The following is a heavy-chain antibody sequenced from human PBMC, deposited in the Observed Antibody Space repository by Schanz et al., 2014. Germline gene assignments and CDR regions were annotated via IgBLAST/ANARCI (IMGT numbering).Heavy chain of an antibody. CDR1: GFSLDIFA. J-gene: IGHJ4*02. Sequence: VQVVQSGGGLVKPGGSLRLSCATSGFSLDIFAVSWVRQAPGKGLEWVSSFNDGGVNKYYADSVKGRFTISRDNSNKTVDLQMNSLRAEDTALYYCVRDELLWFGEVLSLDYWGQGALVTVSS. V-gene: IGHV3-23*04. D-gene: IGHD3-10*01. CDR3: VRDELLWFGEVLSLDY. CDR2: FNDGGVNK.